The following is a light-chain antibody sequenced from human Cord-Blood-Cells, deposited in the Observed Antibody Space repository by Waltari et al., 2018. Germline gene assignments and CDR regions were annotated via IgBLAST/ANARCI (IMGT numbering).Light chain of an antibody. J-gene: IGLJ3*02. CDR2: GKN. CDR1: SLRSYY. CDR3: NSRDSSGNHLV. Sequence: SSELTQDPAVSVALGQTVRITCQGESLRSYYASWHQQKPGQAPVLVIYGKNNRPSGIPDRFSGSSSGNTASLTITGAQAEDEADYYCNSRDSSGNHLVFGGGTKLTVL. V-gene: IGLV3-19*01.